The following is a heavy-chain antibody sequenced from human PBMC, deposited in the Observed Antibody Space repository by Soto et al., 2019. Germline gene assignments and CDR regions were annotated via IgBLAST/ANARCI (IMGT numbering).Heavy chain of an antibody. Sequence: GASVKVSCKASGGIFSSYALSWVRQAPGQGLERMGGIIHIFGTANYAQKFQSRVTITADESTSTAYMELSSLRSEDTAVYYCARDRGSLLTYCSGGSCPHPFDYWGQGTLVTVSS. CDR1: GGIFSSYA. J-gene: IGHJ4*02. CDR2: IIHIFGTA. V-gene: IGHV1-69*13. CDR3: ARDRGSLLTYCSGGSCPHPFDY. D-gene: IGHD2-15*01.